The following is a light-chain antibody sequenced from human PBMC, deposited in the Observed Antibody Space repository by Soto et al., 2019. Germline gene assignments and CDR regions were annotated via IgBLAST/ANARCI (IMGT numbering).Light chain of an antibody. CDR1: QSVGGN. Sequence: EIVLTQSPGSLSLSPGGRATLSCRASQSVGGNVAWYQQIPGQPPKLLIFGASSRATGIADKFSGSGSGTDFTLTISRLEPADFALYYCQHYGAAPITFGQGTRLEIK. J-gene: IGKJ5*01. CDR2: GAS. V-gene: IGKV3-20*01. CDR3: QHYGAAPIT.